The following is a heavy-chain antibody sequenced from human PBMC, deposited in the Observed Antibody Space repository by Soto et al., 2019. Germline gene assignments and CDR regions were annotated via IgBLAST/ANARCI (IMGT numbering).Heavy chain of an antibody. J-gene: IGHJ6*02. D-gene: IGHD1-7*01. CDR1: GGTFSSYA. CDR3: AREVGTSLGRIYYSGMDV. V-gene: IGHV1-69*06. CDR2: IIPIFGTA. Sequence: QVQLVQSGAEVKKPGSSVKVSCKASGGTFSSYAISWVRQAPGQGLEWMGGIIPIFGTANYAQKFQGRVTITADKSTSTAYMELSSLRSEDTAVYYCAREVGTSLGRIYYSGMDVWGQGTTVTVSS.